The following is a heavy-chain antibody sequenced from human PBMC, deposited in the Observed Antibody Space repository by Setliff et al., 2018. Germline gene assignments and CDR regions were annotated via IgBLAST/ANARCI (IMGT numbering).Heavy chain of an antibody. J-gene: IGHJ5*02. V-gene: IGHV1-18*01. CDR1: GYNFITFG. CDR2: ISPYKSDT. CDR3: ARAPLMVVVPPDAHRFDP. Sequence: ASVKVSCKTSGYNFITFGITWVRQAPGQGIEWMGWISPYKSDTNYAQKFQGRVSMTTDTSTSTAYMELRNLRSDDTALYYCARAPLMVVVPPDAHRFDPWGQGTLVTVSS. D-gene: IGHD2-2*01.